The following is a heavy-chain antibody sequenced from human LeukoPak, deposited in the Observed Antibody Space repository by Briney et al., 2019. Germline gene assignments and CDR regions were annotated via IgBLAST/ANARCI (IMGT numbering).Heavy chain of an antibody. CDR3: AKDKMGYDSSGYLFGY. D-gene: IGHD3-22*01. V-gene: IGHV3-9*01. J-gene: IGHJ4*02. Sequence: GGSLRLSCAASGFTFDDYAMHWVRQAPGKGLEWVSGISWNSGRIGYADSVRGRFTISRDSAKNSLYLQMNSLRAEDTALYYCAKDKMGYDSSGYLFGYWGQGTLVTVSS. CDR2: ISWNSGRI. CDR1: GFTFDDYA.